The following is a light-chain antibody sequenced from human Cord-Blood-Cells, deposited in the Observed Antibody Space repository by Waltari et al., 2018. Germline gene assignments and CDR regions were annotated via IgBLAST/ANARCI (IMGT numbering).Light chain of an antibody. CDR1: SSDVGGYNY. CDR2: DVS. CDR3: SSYTSSSVV. J-gene: IGLJ2*01. Sequence: QSALTQPASVSGSPGQSITISCTGTSSDVGGYNYVSWYQQHPGKAPKLMIYDVSNPPSGVSTRFSGSKSGNTASLTISVLQAEDEADYYCSSYTSSSVVFGGGTKLTVL. V-gene: IGLV2-14*01.